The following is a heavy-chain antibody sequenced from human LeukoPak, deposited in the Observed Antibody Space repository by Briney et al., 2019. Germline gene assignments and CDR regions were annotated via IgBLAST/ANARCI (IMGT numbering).Heavy chain of an antibody. CDR3: ARHWDSSSWYYDY. J-gene: IGHJ4*02. D-gene: IGHD6-13*01. Sequence: PGGSLRLSCAASGFTFSNYVMSWVRQPPGKGLEWIGSIYYSGSTYYNPSLKSRVTISVDTSKNQFSLKLSSVTAADTAVYYCARHWDSSSWYYDYWGQGTLVTVSS. CDR1: GFTFSNYV. V-gene: IGHV4-39*01. CDR2: IYYSGST.